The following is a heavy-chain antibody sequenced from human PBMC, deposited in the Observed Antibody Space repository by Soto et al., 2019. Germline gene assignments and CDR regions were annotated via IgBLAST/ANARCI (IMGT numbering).Heavy chain of an antibody. Sequence: SETLSLTCTVSGGSISRGDYYWSWIRQPPGKGLEWIGYIYYSGSTYYNPSLKSRVTISVDTSKNQFSLKLSSVTAADTAVYYCARAFDILTRYYFDYWGQATVVAFP. CDR3: ARAFDILTRYYFDY. CDR2: IYYSGST. D-gene: IGHD3-9*01. CDR1: GGSISRGDYY. J-gene: IGHJ4*02. V-gene: IGHV4-30-4*01.